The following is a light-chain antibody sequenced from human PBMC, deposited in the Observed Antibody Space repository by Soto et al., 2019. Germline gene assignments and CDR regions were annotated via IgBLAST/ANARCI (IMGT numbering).Light chain of an antibody. Sequence: QSVLTQPPSASGTPGQRVTISCSGTSSNIGNNYVCWYQHLPGTAPKLLIYRNNQLPSGVPDRFSGSKSGTSASLAISGLRSDDEADYYCAAWDDSLSGVVFGGGTKLTVL. CDR2: RNN. CDR3: AAWDDSLSGVV. CDR1: SSNIGNNY. V-gene: IGLV1-47*01. J-gene: IGLJ2*01.